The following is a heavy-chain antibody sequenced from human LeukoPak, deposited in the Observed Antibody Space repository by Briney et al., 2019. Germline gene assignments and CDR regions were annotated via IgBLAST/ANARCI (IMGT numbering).Heavy chain of an antibody. CDR3: SKDASSGWFNDAFDI. J-gene: IGHJ3*02. D-gene: IGHD6-19*01. Sequence: SGGSLRLSCAAYGFTFSSYAMRWVRQAPGKGMEWVSAISGSGGSTYYADSVKGRFTISRDNSKNTLYLQIDSLRAEDTSVYYCSKDASSGWFNDAFDIWGQGTMGTVS. CDR1: GFTFSSYA. CDR2: ISGSGGST. V-gene: IGHV3-23*01.